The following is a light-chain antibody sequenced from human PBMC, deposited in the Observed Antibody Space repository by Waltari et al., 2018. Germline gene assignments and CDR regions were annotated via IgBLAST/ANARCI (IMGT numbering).Light chain of an antibody. CDR2: AAS. CDR3: QQLYSYPVT. V-gene: IGKV1-9*01. Sequence: DIQLTQSPSFLSASVGDSVTITCRASQGISSYLAWYQQKPGKAPKLLIYAASTLQAGVPSRFSCSRSGTEITLTISRLPPEDFATYYCQQLYSYPVTFGPGTKVDIK. J-gene: IGKJ3*01. CDR1: QGISSY.